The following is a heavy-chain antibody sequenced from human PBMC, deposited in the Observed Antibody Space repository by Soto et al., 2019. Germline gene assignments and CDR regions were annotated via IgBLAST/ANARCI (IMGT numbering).Heavy chain of an antibody. J-gene: IGHJ4*02. D-gene: IGHD2-21*02. V-gene: IGHV3-11*01. CDR2: ISASGITI. CDR1: GFIFSDYN. Sequence: QVQLVESGGGLVKPGGSLRLSCASSGFIFSDYNMSWLRQAPGKGLECVSYISASGITIFNADSVKGRFTISRDNAEKSLYLQMNSLRAEDTAVYYCARESEGDLGTGFDHWGQGTVVTVSP. CDR3: ARESEGDLGTGFDH.